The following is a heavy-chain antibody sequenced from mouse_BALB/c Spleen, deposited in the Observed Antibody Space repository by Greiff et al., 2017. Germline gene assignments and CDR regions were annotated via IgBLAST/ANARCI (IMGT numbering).Heavy chain of an antibody. CDR2: ISSGGSYT. V-gene: IGHV5-9-4*01. CDR1: GFTFSSYA. J-gene: IGHJ3*01. D-gene: IGHD2-4*01. CDR3: ARAPSTMITTGFAY. Sequence: EVQGVESGGGLVKPGGSLKLSCAASGFTFSSYAMSWVRQSPEKRLEWVAEISSGGSYTYYPDTVTGRFTISRDNAKNTLYLEMSSLRSEDTAMYYCARAPSTMITTGFAYWGQGTLVTVSA.